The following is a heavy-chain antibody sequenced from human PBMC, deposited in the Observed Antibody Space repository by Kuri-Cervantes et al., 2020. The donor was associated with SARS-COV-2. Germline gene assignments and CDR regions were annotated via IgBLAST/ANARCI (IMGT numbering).Heavy chain of an antibody. CDR2: INPNSGGT. V-gene: IGHV1-2*02. D-gene: IGHD3-3*01. CDR3: ASHHRLTIFGVVTTPGWFDP. Sequence: ASVKVSCKASGYTFTGYYMHWVRQAPGQGLEWMGWINPNSGGTNYAQKFQGRVTMTRDTSISTAYMELSSLRAEDTAVYYCASHHRLTIFGVVTTPGWFDPWGQGTLVTVSS. J-gene: IGHJ5*02. CDR1: GYTFTGYY.